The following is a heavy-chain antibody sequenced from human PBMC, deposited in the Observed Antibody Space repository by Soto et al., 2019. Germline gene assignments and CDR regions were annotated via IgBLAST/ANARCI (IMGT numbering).Heavy chain of an antibody. CDR3: ARVRSWFDP. CDR1: GGSISSYY. Sequence: PSETLSLTCTVSGGSISSYYWSWIRQPPGKGLEWIGYIYYSGSTDYNPSLKSRVTISVDTSKNQFSLKLSSVTAADTAVYYCARVRSWFDPWGQGTLVTVSS. J-gene: IGHJ5*02. V-gene: IGHV4-59*01. CDR2: IYYSGST.